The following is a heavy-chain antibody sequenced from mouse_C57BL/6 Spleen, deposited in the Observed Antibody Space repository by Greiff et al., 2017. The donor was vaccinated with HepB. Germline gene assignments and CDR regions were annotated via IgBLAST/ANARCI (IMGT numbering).Heavy chain of an antibody. CDR1: GYSFTSYY. V-gene: IGHV1-66*01. J-gene: IGHJ2*01. Sequence: QVQLQQSGPELVKPGASVKISCKASGYSFTSYYIHWVKQRAGKGLEWIGWIYPGSGNTKYNEKFKGKATLTADTSSSTAYMQLSSLTSEDSAVYYCASYYGSSYPYYFDYWGQGTTLTVSS. D-gene: IGHD1-1*01. CDR3: ASYYGSSYPYYFDY. CDR2: IYPGSGNT.